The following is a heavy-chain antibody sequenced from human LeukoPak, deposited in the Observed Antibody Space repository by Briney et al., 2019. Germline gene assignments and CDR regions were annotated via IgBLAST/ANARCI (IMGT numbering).Heavy chain of an antibody. CDR2: IYSSGST. D-gene: IGHD6-13*01. CDR1: GGSINTYY. Sequence: SETLSLTCTVSGGSINTYYWSWIRQPAGKGLEWIGRIYSSGSTNYNPSLKSRVTISVDASKNQFSLKLSSVTAADTAVYYCAKELSYSSSWYGYWGQGTLVTVSS. CDR3: AKELSYSSSWYGY. J-gene: IGHJ4*02. V-gene: IGHV4-4*07.